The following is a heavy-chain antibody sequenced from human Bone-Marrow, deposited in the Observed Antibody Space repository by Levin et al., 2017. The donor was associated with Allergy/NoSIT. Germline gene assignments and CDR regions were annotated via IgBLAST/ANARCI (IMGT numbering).Heavy chain of an antibody. CDR3: ASRHGSGDYYNWFDS. V-gene: IGHV4-30-4*01. D-gene: IGHD3-10*01. Sequence: SSQTLSLTCTVSSGSIRSGDRYWSWLRQPPGKGLEWIGYIYHSGSTYYNPSLRSRVTISVDTSKRQFSLKLNSVTAADTAVYYCASRHGSGDYYNWFDSWGQGALVTVSS. J-gene: IGHJ5*01. CDR1: SGSIRSGDRY. CDR2: IYHSGST.